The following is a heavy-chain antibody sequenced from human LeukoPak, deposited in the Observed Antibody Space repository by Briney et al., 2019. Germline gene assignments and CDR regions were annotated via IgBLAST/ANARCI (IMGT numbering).Heavy chain of an antibody. J-gene: IGHJ4*02. Sequence: GGSLRLSCAASGFTFSSYSMNWVRQAPGKGLEWVSSISSSSSYMYYADSVKGQFTISRDNAKNSLHLQMNSLRAEDTAVYFCTRGRTAMITAGVDYWGQGTLVTVSS. CDR2: ISSSSSYM. CDR3: TRGRTAMITAGVDY. V-gene: IGHV3-21*01. D-gene: IGHD5-18*01. CDR1: GFTFSSYS.